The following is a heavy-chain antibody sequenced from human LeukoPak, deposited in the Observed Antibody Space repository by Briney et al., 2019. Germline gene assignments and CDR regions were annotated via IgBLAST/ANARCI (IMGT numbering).Heavy chain of an antibody. V-gene: IGHV4-59*01. J-gene: IGHJ4*02. CDR3: TRTYSSSSIDY. Sequence: SETLSLTCTVSGGSISTYYWSWIRQPPGKGLEWLGYIFYTGSTNYNPSPKSRVTMSIDTSKNQFSLKLSSVTAADTAVYYCTRTYSSSSIDYWGQGALVTVSS. CDR2: IFYTGST. CDR1: GGSISTYY. D-gene: IGHD6-6*01.